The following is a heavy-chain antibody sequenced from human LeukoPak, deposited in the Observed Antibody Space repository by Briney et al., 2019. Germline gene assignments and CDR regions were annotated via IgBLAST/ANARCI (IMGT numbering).Heavy chain of an antibody. V-gene: IGHV4-34*01. CDR2: INHSGST. J-gene: IGHJ4*02. CDR1: GGSFSGYY. CDR3: ARHAYRPIGSSTSCYAGFNY. D-gene: IGHD2-2*01. Sequence: SETLSLTCAVYGGSFSGYYWSWIRQPPGKGLEWIGEINHSGSTNYNPSLKSRVTISVDTSKNQFSLKLSSVTAADTAVYYCARHAYRPIGSSTSCYAGFNYWGQGTLVTVSS.